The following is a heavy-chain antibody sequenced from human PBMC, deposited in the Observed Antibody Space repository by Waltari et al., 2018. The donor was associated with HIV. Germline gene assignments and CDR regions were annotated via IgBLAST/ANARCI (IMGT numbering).Heavy chain of an antibody. V-gene: IGHV1-69*06. CDR2: IIPILGTA. Sequence: QVQLVQSGAEVKKPGSPVKVSCKASGGTFSSYAISWVRQAPGQGLEWMGGIIPILGTANYAQKFQGRVTITADISTSTAYMELSSLRSEDSAMYYCARDRGPLLFYFDYWGQGTLVTVSS. CDR3: ARDRGPLLFYFDY. CDR1: GGTFSSYA. D-gene: IGHD2-8*02. J-gene: IGHJ4*02.